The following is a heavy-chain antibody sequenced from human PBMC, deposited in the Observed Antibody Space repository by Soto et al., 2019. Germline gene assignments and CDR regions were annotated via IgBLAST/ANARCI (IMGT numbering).Heavy chain of an antibody. V-gene: IGHV4-59*01. Sequence: PSETLSLTCTVSGGSISSYYWSWIRQPPGKGLEWIGYIYYSGSTNYNPSLKSRVTISVDTSKNQFSLKLSSVTAADTAVDYCARGFWDGSGTIADYWGQGTLVTVSS. J-gene: IGHJ4*02. CDR2: IYYSGST. D-gene: IGHD3-10*01. CDR1: GGSISSYY. CDR3: ARGFWDGSGTIADY.